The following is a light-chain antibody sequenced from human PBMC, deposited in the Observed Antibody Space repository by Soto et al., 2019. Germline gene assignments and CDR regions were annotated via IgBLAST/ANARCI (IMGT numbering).Light chain of an antibody. J-gene: IGLJ2*01. CDR3: QSYDSSLNAVV. CDR1: SSNIGAGYD. CDR2: GNS. V-gene: IGLV1-40*01. Sequence: QSVLTQPPSVSGVPGQRVTISCTGSSSNIGAGYDVHWYQQLPGTAPKLLIYGNSNRPSGVPDRFSGSKSGTSASLALTGLQAEDEADYYCQSYDSSLNAVVFGGGTKLTVL.